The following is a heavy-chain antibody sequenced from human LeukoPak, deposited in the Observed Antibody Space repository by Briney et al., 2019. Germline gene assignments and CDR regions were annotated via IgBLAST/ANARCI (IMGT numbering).Heavy chain of an antibody. Sequence: GGSLRLSCAASGFTFSSFAMNWVRQAPGKGLEWISYISGRSSTIYYADSVKGRFTISRDNAKNSLYLQMNSLRAEDTAVYYCARGYGSGLDYWGQGTLVTVSS. D-gene: IGHD3-10*01. CDR3: ARGYGSGLDY. J-gene: IGHJ4*02. CDR2: ISGRSSTI. CDR1: GFTFSSFA. V-gene: IGHV3-48*01.